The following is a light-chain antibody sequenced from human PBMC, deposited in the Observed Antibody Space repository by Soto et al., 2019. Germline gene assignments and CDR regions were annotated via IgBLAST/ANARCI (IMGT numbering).Light chain of an antibody. J-gene: IGKJ1*01. CDR2: AAS. V-gene: IGKV1-39*01. CDR3: QQCYSTPQT. Sequence: MHRTQCPSSRPSFIGDRVTIPCRTIHSNRTCLNWYQQKPGKAPKLLIYAASSLQTGVPSRFSGSGYGTDFTLTINSLQPEDFATYHCQQCYSTPQTFGQGTKVDIK. CDR1: HSNRTC.